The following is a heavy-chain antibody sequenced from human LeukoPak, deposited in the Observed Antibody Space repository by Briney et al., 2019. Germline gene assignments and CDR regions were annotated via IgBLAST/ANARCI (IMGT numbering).Heavy chain of an antibody. Sequence: LETLSLTCAVYGGSFSGYYWSWIRQPPGKGLEWIGEINHSRSTNYNPSLKSRVTISVDTSKNQFSLKLSSVTAADTAVYYCARAEHIVVVRAQGGFDYWGQGTLVTVSS. CDR3: ARAEHIVVVRAQGGFDY. J-gene: IGHJ4*02. D-gene: IGHD2-21*01. CDR2: INHSRST. CDR1: GGSFSGYY. V-gene: IGHV4-34*01.